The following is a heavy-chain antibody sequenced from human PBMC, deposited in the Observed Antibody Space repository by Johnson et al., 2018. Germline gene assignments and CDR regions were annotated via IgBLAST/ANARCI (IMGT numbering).Heavy chain of an antibody. CDR1: GGSISSYY. D-gene: IGHD5-24*01. CDR2: IYYSGST. Sequence: QVQLQESGPGLVKPSETLSLTCTVSGGSISSYYWSWIRQPPGKGLEWIGYIYYSGSTNYNPSLKSRVTISVDTSKNQFPLKLSSVTAADTGGYYCARDGRDGDNWEGMDVWGQGTTVTVSS. CDR3: ARDGRDGDNWEGMDV. V-gene: IGHV4-59*01. J-gene: IGHJ6*02.